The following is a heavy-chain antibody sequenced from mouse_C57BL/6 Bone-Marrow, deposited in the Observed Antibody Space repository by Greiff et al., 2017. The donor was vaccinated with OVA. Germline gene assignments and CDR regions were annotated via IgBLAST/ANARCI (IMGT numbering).Heavy chain of an antibody. CDR2: ISYDGSN. CDR1: GYSITSGYY. V-gene: IGHV3-6*01. D-gene: IGHD4-1*02. CDR3: AATGDWFAY. J-gene: IGHJ3*01. Sequence: VQLKESGPGLVKPSQSLSLTCSVTGYSITSGYYWNWIRQFPGNKLEWMGYISYDGSNNYNPSLKNRISITRDTSKNQFFLKLNSVTTEDTATYYCAATGDWFAYWGQGTLVTVSA.